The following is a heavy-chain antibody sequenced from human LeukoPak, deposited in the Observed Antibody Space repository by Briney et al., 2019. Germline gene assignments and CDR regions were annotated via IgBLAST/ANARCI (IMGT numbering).Heavy chain of an antibody. J-gene: IGHJ4*02. CDR2: IGSDGDR. V-gene: IGHV3-23*01. CDR1: GFAFGSFA. CDR3: VKSAGAATTYFDS. Sequence: GGSLRLSCTASGFAFGSFAMAWVRQAPGKGLEGVAAIGSDGDRVHEDSVKGRFTISRDNSKSTLYLQMDNLRVEDTAVYFCVKSAGAATTYFDSWGQGALVTVSS. D-gene: IGHD6-25*01.